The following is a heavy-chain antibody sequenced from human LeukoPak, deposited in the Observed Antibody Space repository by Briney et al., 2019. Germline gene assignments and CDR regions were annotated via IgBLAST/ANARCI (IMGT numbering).Heavy chain of an antibody. CDR2: MSSTDGTT. V-gene: IGHV3-23*01. Sequence: PGGSLRLSCAASGFTFSNFAMTWVRQAPGKGLEWVSTMSSTDGTTFYADSVKGRFTISRDNSKNILYLQMNNLRAEDTAVYHCAKRGVRGSYSFDHWGQGTLVTVSS. CDR1: GFTFSNFA. CDR3: AKRGVRGSYSFDH. J-gene: IGHJ4*02. D-gene: IGHD1-26*01.